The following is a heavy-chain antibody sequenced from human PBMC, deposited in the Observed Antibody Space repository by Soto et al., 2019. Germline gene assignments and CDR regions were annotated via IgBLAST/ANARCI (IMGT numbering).Heavy chain of an antibody. J-gene: IGHJ6*04. V-gene: IGHV3-30*18. CDR1: GLTFSSYG. D-gene: IGHD2-21*01. Sequence: PGGSLRLSCEASGLTFSSYGMHWVRQAPGKGLEWVAVMSDDGRKKFYADSAKGRFTISRDNPKNTLYLQMSSLRLDDTAVYYCAKDLNSLWSMDVWGKGTTVTVSS. CDR3: AKDLNSLWSMDV. CDR2: MSDDGRKK.